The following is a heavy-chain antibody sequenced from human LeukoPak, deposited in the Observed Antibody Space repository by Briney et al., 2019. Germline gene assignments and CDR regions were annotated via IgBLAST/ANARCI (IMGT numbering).Heavy chain of an antibody. Sequence: PSETLSLTCTVSGGSISSSSYYWGWIRQPPGKGLEWIGSIYYTGSTHYNPSLKSRVTISVDTSKNHFSLKLSSVTAADTAVYYCAKGMRFSKNPFDYWGQGTLVTVSS. D-gene: IGHD1-14*01. CDR1: GGSISSSSYY. J-gene: IGHJ4*02. CDR2: IYYTGST. V-gene: IGHV4-39*07. CDR3: AKGMRFSKNPFDY.